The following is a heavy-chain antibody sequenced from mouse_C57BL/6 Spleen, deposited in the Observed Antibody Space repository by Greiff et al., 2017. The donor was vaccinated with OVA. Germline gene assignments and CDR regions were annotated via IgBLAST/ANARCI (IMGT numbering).Heavy chain of an antibody. CDR2: IYPGDGDT. Sequence: QVQLQQSGPELVKPGASVKISCKASGYAFSSSWMNWVKQRPGKGLEWIGRIYPGDGDTNYNGKFKGKATLTADKSSSTAYMQLSSLTSEDSAVYFCARTVWDGWYFDVWGTGTTVTVSS. D-gene: IGHD4-1*01. CDR1: GYAFSSSW. J-gene: IGHJ1*03. CDR3: ARTVWDGWYFDV. V-gene: IGHV1-82*01.